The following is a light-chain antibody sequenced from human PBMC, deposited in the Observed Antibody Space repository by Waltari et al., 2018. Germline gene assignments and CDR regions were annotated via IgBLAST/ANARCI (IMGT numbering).Light chain of an antibody. Sequence: QSVLTQPPSASGTPGQRVTISCSGSTPTIGSNTVHWYQQFPGPAPTLPLYSNNQRPSGVPDRFSASKSGTSASLAISGLYYEDEADYYCAAWDYSLSGVVFGGGTKLTVL. CDR3: AAWDYSLSGVV. J-gene: IGLJ2*01. CDR2: SNN. V-gene: IGLV1-44*01. CDR1: TPTIGSNT.